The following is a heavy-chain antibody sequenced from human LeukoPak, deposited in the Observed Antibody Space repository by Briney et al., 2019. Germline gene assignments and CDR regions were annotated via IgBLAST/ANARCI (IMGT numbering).Heavy chain of an antibody. D-gene: IGHD5-24*01. J-gene: IGHJ4*02. CDR2: ISTSGRYT. CDR3: ARRIDGYNTNYFDY. Sequence: PGGSLRLSCAASGFTFSAYTMNWVRQAPGKGLQWVSSISTSGRYTNYADSLKGRFTISRDNGKNSLYLQMNSLSAEDTALYYCARRIDGYNTNYFDYWGQGTLVTVSS. V-gene: IGHV3-21*01. CDR1: GFTFSAYT.